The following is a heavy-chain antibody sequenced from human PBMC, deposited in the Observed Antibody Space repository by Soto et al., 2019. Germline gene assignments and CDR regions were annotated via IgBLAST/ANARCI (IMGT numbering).Heavy chain of an antibody. CDR3: AKAGIAARRDYYYGMDV. V-gene: IGHV3-30*18. CDR2: ISYDGSNK. J-gene: IGHJ6*02. CDR1: GFTFSSYG. D-gene: IGHD6-6*01. Sequence: GGSLRLSCAASGFTFSSYGMHWVRQAPGKGLEWVAVISYDGSNKYYADSVKGRFTISRDNSKNTLYLQMNSLRAEDTAVYYCAKAGIAARRDYYYGMDVWGQGTTVTVSS.